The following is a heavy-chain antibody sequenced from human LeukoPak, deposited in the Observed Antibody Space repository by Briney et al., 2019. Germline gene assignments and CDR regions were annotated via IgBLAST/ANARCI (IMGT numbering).Heavy chain of an antibody. Sequence: GGSLRLSCAASGFTFSSYWMSWVRQAPGKGLEWVANIKQDGSEKYYVDSVKGRFTISRDNAKNSLYLQMNSLRGEDTAVYYCAKGGYYYGSGLPYYMDVWGKGTTVTVSS. CDR3: AKGGYYYGSGLPYYMDV. V-gene: IGHV3-7*01. CDR2: IKQDGSEK. J-gene: IGHJ6*03. CDR1: GFTFSSYW. D-gene: IGHD3-10*01.